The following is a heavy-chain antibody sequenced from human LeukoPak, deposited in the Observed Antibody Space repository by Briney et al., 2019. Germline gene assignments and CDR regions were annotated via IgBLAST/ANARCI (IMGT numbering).Heavy chain of an antibody. CDR3: ARVGTTVVTAGDY. CDR1: GFTLSSYA. D-gene: IGHD4-23*01. V-gene: IGHV3-23*01. CDR2: ISVSGNT. J-gene: IGHJ4*02. Sequence: GGSLRLSCAASGFTLSSYAMSWVRQGPGKGLEWVSAISVSGNTYHADSVKGRFTISRDSSKNTLYLQMNSLRAGDAAVYYCARVGTTVVTAGDYWGQGTLVTVSS.